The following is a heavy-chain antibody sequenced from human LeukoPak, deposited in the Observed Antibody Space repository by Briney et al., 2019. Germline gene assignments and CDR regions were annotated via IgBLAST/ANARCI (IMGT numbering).Heavy chain of an antibody. Sequence: ASVKVSCKTSGYSFILYGISWVRQAPGQGPEWIGWISTSTGDTKYTQKFQGRVTLTTATSTSTAYMELSSLRSDDTAVYYCARDDNYGIFVNVDYWGQGTLVTVSS. CDR2: ISTSTGDT. D-gene: IGHD4-11*01. V-gene: IGHV1-18*01. CDR1: GYSFILYG. CDR3: ARDDNYGIFVNVDY. J-gene: IGHJ4*02.